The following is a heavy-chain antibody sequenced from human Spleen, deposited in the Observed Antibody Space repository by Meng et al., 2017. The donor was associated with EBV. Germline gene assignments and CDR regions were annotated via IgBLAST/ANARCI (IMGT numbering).Heavy chain of an antibody. J-gene: IGHJ4*02. V-gene: IGHV1-8*02. Sequence: QVQLVQAGAEVKKPGASVKGSCKASGYTFTSYDINWVRQAPGQGLEWMGWVNPDSGNTGYPQKFQGRVTMTRNTSISTTYMELCSLTSEDTAVYYCASESGRGYTPDYWGQGTLVTVSS. CDR3: ASESGRGYTPDY. D-gene: IGHD3-10*01. CDR2: VNPDSGNT. CDR1: GYTFTSYD.